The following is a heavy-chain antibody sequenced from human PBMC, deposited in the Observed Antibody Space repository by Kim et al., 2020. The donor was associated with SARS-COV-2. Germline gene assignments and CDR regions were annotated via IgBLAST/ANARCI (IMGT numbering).Heavy chain of an antibody. V-gene: IGHV3-21*01. CDR1: GFTFSSQS. D-gene: IGHD1-1*01. CDR2: ISAASDYI. Sequence: GGSLRLSCAASGFTFSSQSMNWVRQAAGKGLEWVSSISAASDYIFYADSVTGRFTISRDNAKRSLFLQMNSLRAEDTALYYCTRGGRPGVRTDYWGQGTLVAVSS. J-gene: IGHJ4*02. CDR3: TRGGRPGVRTDY.